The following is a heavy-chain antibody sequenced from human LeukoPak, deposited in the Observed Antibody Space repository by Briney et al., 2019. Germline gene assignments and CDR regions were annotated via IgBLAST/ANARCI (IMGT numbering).Heavy chain of an antibody. Sequence: GGSLRLSCAASGFTFSSYSMNWVRQAPGKGLEWVSYISSSGSTIYYADSVKGRFTISRDNAKNSLYLQMNSLRAEDTAVYYCARDTHWEPGDYWGQGTLVTVSS. CDR1: GFTFSSYS. J-gene: IGHJ4*02. CDR3: ARDTHWEPGDY. D-gene: IGHD1-26*01. V-gene: IGHV3-48*04. CDR2: ISSSGSTI.